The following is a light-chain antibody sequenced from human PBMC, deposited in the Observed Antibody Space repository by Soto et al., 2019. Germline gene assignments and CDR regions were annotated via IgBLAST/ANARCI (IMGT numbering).Light chain of an antibody. CDR2: AAS. J-gene: IGKJ1*01. CDR3: QQLRGYPRT. V-gene: IGKV1-9*01. Sequence: DIQLTQSPSFLSASVGDRVTITCRANQDIKTYLAWYQQKPGTVPKLLIDAASTLQSGVPSRFSGSGYGTEFSLTVSILQPEDVATYYCQQLRGYPRTFGQGTKVEV. CDR1: QDIKTY.